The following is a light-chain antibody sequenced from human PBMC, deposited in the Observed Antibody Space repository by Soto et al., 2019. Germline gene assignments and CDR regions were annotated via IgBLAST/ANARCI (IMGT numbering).Light chain of an antibody. CDR2: EVT. Sequence: QSALTQPPSASGSPGQSVTISCTGTSSYVGAYNYVSWYQQHPGKAPKLMIYEVTKQPSGVPDRFSGSKSGNTASLTVSGLQAEDEADYYCSSYAGSHNLVFGGGTKVTVL. CDR1: SSYVGAYNY. CDR3: SSYAGSHNLV. J-gene: IGLJ2*01. V-gene: IGLV2-8*01.